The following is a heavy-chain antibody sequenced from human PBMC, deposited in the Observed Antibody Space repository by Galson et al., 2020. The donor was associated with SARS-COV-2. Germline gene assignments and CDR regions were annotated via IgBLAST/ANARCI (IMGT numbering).Heavy chain of an antibody. D-gene: IGHD3-16*01. CDR3: AREGEDTWYDYVMDA. CDR1: GFTFSTYW. J-gene: IGHJ6*02. Sequence: GEPLKISCAASGFTFSTYWMHWVRQAPGKGLVWVARINSEGGRTIYADSVKGRFTISRDNAKNTLYLQMNSVRAEDTAAYFCAREGEDTWYDYVMDAWGQGTTVTVSS. V-gene: IGHV3-74*01. CDR2: INSEGGRT.